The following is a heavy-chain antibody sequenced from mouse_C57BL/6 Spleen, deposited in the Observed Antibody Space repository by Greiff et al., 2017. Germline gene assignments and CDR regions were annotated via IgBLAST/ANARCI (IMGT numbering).Heavy chain of an antibody. V-gene: IGHV10-1*01. CDR1: GFSFNTYA. D-gene: IGHD2-4*01. CDR3: VRHERLRLYVDV. J-gene: IGHJ1*03. Sequence: GGGLVQPNGSLKLSCAASGFSFNTYAMNWVRPAPGKGLEWVARLRSNSNNYAPYYAESVKDRFTISRDDSESMLYLQMNNLKTEYTSMYYCVRHERLRLYVDVWGTGTTVTVSS. CDR2: LRSNSNNYAP.